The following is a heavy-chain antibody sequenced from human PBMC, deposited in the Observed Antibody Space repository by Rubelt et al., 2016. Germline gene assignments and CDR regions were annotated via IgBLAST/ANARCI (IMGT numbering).Heavy chain of an antibody. D-gene: IGHD6-19*01. CDR3: AALYSSGWYTAFDY. J-gene: IGHJ4*02. V-gene: IGHV3-48*01. Sequence: GLEWVSYISSSSSTIYYANSVKGRFTISRDNAKNSLYLQMNSLRAEDTAVYYCAALYSSGWYTAFDYWGQGTLVTVSS. CDR2: ISSSSSTI.